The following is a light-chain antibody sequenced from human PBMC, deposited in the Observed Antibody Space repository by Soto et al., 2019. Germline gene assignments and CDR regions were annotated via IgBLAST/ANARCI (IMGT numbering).Light chain of an antibody. CDR3: QHYNSFPQT. V-gene: IGKV1-8*01. J-gene: IGKJ2*01. CDR2: LAS. CDR1: QGISNY. Sequence: AIRMTQSPSSFSASTGDRVTITCRATQGISNYLDWDQQKPGKAPKLLIYLASVLESGVPSRFIGGGSGTNFSLTISYLQSEDFATYYCQHYNSFPQTFGQGTKLEMK.